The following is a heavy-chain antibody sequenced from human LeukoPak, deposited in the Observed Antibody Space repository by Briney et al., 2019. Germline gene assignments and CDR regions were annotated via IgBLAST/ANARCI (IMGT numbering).Heavy chain of an antibody. D-gene: IGHD6-6*01. CDR2: INPSGGST. Sequence: ASVKVSCKASGYTFTSYYMHWVRQAPGQGLEWMGIINPSGGSTSYAQKFQSRVTMTRGMSTSTVYMELSSLRSEDTAVYYCARESIAARGYAFDIWGQGTMVTVSS. V-gene: IGHV1-46*01. CDR3: ARESIAARGYAFDI. CDR1: GYTFTSYY. J-gene: IGHJ3*02.